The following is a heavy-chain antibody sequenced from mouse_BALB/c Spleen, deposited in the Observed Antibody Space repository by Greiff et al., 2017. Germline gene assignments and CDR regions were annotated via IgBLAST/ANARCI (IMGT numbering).Heavy chain of an antibody. D-gene: IGHD2-4*01. CDR2: ISSGGSYT. J-gene: IGHJ4*01. V-gene: IGHV5-6*01. Sequence: EVMLVESGGDLVKPGGSLKLSCAASGFTFSSYGMSWVRQTPDKRLEWVATISSGGSYTYYPDSVKGRFTISRDNAKNTLYLQMSSLKSEDTAMYYCARQGDYDRNYYAMDYWGQGTSVTVSS. CDR3: ARQGDYDRNYYAMDY. CDR1: GFTFSSYG.